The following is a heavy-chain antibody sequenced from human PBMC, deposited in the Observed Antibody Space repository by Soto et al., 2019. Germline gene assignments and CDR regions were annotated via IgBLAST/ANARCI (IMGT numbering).Heavy chain of an antibody. Sequence: EVQLVESGGGVVRPGGSLRLSCAASGFTFDDYGMSWVRQAPGKGLEWVSGINWNGGSTGYADSVKGRFTISRDNAKNSVNLKMKGRRAEDTALYYWARGRGPTVTPRSSNVMDVWAKGPTVTFPP. CDR1: GFTFDDYG. CDR2: INWNGGST. J-gene: IGHJ6*04. D-gene: IGHD4-4*01. CDR3: ARGRGPTVTPRSSNVMDV. V-gene: IGHV3-20*04.